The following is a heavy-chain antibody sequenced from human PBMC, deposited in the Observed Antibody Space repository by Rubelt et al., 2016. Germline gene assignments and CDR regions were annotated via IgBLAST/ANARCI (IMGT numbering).Heavy chain of an antibody. CDR3: ARDLGSIAAANWFDP. Sequence: QVQLQESGPGLVKPSETLSLTCTVSGGSVSSGSYYWSWIRQPPGKGLEWIGYIYYSGSTNYNPSLKGRVTRSVDKSKNQFSLKLSPVTAADTAVYYCARDLGSIAAANWFDPWGQGTLVTVSS. D-gene: IGHD6-13*01. V-gene: IGHV4-61*01. CDR1: GGSVSSGSYY. CDR2: IYYSGST. J-gene: IGHJ5*02.